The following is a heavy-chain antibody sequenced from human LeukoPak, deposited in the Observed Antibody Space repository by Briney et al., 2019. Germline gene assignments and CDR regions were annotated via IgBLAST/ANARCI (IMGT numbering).Heavy chain of an antibody. V-gene: IGHV1-46*01. Sequence: GASVKVSCKASGYTFTSYYMHWVRQAPGQGLEWMGIINPSGGSTSYAQKFQGRVTMTRDMSTSTVYMELSSLRSEDTAVYYCARGSVGSGSYYGPRNYYYYYVGVWGKGTTVTISS. J-gene: IGHJ6*03. CDR1: GYTFTSYY. CDR2: INPSGGST. D-gene: IGHD3-10*01. CDR3: ARGSVGSGSYYGPRNYYYYYVGV.